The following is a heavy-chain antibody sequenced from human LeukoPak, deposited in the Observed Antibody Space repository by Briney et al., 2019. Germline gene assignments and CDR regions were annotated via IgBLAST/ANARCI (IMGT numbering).Heavy chain of an antibody. CDR1: GYSISSGYY. V-gene: IGHV4-38-2*01. CDR2: IYHSGST. Sequence: PSETLSLTCAVSGYSISSGYYWGWIRQPPGKGLEWIGSIYHSGSTYYNPSLKSRVTISVDTSKNQFSLKLSSVTAADTAVYYCARRVPGYDSSGPEDAFDIWGQGPMVTVSS. CDR3: ARRVPGYDSSGPEDAFDI. J-gene: IGHJ3*02. D-gene: IGHD3-22*01.